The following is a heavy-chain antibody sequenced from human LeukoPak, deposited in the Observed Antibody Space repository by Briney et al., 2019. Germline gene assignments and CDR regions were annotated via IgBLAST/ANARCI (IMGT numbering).Heavy chain of an antibody. V-gene: IGHV1-69*13. CDR2: IIAIFGTA. CDR1: GGTFSSYA. J-gene: IGHJ4*02. D-gene: IGHD3-22*01. Sequence: SVKVSCKASGGTFSSYAISWVRQAPGKGLEWMGGIIAIFGTANYAQKFQGRVTITADESTSTAYMELSSLRSEDTAVYYCARAGGYYYDSSGYQEFDYWGQGTLVTVSS. CDR3: ARAGGYYYDSSGYQEFDY.